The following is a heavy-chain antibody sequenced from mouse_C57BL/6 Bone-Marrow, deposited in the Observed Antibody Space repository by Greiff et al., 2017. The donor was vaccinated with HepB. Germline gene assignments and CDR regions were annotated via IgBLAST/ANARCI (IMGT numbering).Heavy chain of an antibody. Sequence: QVQLQQPGAELVRPGSSVKLSCKASGYTFTSYWMHWVKQRPIQGLEWIGNIDPSDSETHYNQKFKDKATLTVDKSSSTAYMQLSSLTSEDSAVYYCARQDFNWDWFAYWGQGTLVTVSA. V-gene: IGHV1-52*01. J-gene: IGHJ3*01. D-gene: IGHD4-1*01. CDR3: ARQDFNWDWFAY. CDR1: GYTFTSYW. CDR2: IDPSDSET.